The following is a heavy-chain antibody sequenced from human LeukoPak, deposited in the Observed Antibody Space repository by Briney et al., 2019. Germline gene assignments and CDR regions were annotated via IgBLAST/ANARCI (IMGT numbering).Heavy chain of an antibody. J-gene: IGHJ4*02. D-gene: IGHD6-13*01. CDR2: IYYSGST. CDR3: ARGFEAVGTFDY. V-gene: IGHV4-59*01. CDR1: GGSISSYY. Sequence: PSETLSLTCTVSGGSISSYYWSWIRQPPGKGLEWIGYIYYSGSTNCNPSLKSRVTISVDTSKNQFSLQLSSVTAADTAVYYCARGFEAVGTFDYWGQGTLVTVSS.